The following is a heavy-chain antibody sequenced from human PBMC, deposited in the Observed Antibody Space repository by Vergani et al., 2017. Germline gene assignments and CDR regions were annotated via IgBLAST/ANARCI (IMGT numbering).Heavy chain of an antibody. Sequence: QVQLQESGPGLVKPPGTLSLTCAVSGGSISGTNWWSWVRQSPGKGLEWIGEINHSGSTNYNPSLKSRVTISVDTSKNQFSLKLSSVTAADTAVYYCARGRMDVWGKGTTVTVSS. CDR1: GGSISGTNW. CDR2: INHSGST. J-gene: IGHJ6*04. V-gene: IGHV4-4*03. CDR3: ARGRMDV.